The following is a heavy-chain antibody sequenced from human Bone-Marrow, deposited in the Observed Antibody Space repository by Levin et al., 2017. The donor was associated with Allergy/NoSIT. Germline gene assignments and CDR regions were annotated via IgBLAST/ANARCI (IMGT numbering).Heavy chain of an antibody. CDR2: ISSGGTYM. CDR1: GFSLSTYN. CDR3: AREKWFGESGFDY. V-gene: IGHV3-21*01. D-gene: IGHD3-10*01. Sequence: GGSLRLSCAASGFSLSTYNLHWVRQAPGKGLEWNSAISSGGTYMYYVDSVKGRFTISRDNSKNSVYLQMNSLRAGDTAVYYCAREKWFGESGFDYWGQGILVSVSS. J-gene: IGHJ4*02.